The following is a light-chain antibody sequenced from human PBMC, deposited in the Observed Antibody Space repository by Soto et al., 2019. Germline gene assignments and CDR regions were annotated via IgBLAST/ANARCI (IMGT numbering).Light chain of an antibody. CDR1: SSNIGSDY. Sequence: QSVLTQPPSASGTPGQRVTISCSGSSSNIGSDYAYWYQHLPGTAPKLLIYRNNLRPSGVPDRFSGSKSGTSASLAISGLRSEDEADYYCSSWDGSLSGVVFGGGTKLTVL. CDR2: RNN. J-gene: IGLJ2*01. V-gene: IGLV1-47*01. CDR3: SSWDGSLSGVV.